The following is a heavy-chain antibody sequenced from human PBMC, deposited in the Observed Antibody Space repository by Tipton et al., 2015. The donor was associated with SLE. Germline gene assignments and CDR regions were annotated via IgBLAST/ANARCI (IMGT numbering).Heavy chain of an antibody. J-gene: IGHJ4*02. CDR2: IHTLGKT. D-gene: IGHD3-22*01. Sequence: TLSLTCTVPGGSISSGSYYWSWIRQPAGKGLEWIGRIHTLGKTDYSPSLKSRVTISLDPSKSQFSLRLSSVTAADTAIYYCARGGIYHDYSGNFDFWGQGTLVTASS. V-gene: IGHV4-61*02. CDR1: GGSISSGSYY. CDR3: ARGGIYHDYSGNFDF.